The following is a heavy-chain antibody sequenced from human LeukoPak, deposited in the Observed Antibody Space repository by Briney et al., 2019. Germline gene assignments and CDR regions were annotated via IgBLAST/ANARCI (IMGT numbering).Heavy chain of an antibody. D-gene: IGHD1-26*01. Sequence: GGSLRLSCAASGFTVSSNYMSWVRQAPGKGLEWVSVIYSGGSTYYADSVKGRFTISRDNSKNTLYLQINSLRAEDTAVYYCARSGSGSYLFDYWGQGTLVTVSS. CDR3: ARSGSGSYLFDY. CDR2: IYSGGST. J-gene: IGHJ4*02. V-gene: IGHV3-53*01. CDR1: GFTVSSNY.